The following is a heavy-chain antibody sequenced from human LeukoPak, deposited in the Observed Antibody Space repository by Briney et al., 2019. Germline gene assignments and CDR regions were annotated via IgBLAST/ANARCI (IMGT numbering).Heavy chain of an antibody. J-gene: IGHJ4*02. CDR2: INPNSGGT. V-gene: IGHV1-2*02. CDR1: GYTFTGYY. D-gene: IGHD6-13*01. CDR3: ARPRSIAAAGTGFDY. Sequence: ASVKVSCKASGYTFTGYYMHWVRQAPGQGLEWMGWINPNSGGTNYAQKFQGRVTMIRDTSISTAYMELSRLRSDDTAVYYCARPRSIAAAGTGFDYWGQGTLVTVSS.